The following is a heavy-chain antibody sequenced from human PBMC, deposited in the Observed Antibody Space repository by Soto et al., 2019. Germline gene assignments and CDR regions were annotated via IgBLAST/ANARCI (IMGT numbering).Heavy chain of an antibody. J-gene: IGHJ6*02. CDR2: IYYSGTT. Sequence: SETLSLTCAVSGYSISSSNWWGWIRQPPGKGLEWIGYIYYSGTTYYNPSLKSRVTMSVDTSKNQFSLKLTSVTAVDTAVYYCARQVEVDWSSTLYYYYGMDVWGQGTTVTVSS. CDR1: GYSISSSNW. V-gene: IGHV4-28*01. CDR3: ARQVEVDWSSTLYYYYGMDV. D-gene: IGHD3-9*01.